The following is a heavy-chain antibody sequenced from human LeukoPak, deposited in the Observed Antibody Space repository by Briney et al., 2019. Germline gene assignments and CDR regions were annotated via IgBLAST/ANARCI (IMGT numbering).Heavy chain of an antibody. Sequence: GGSLRLSCAASGFTFSNYGLSWVRQAPGKGLEWVSGISRGGDTYYAESVKGRFTISRDNSKSTLYPEMNSLRAEDTAIYYCAKSGIAATCAPDYWGQGVLVIVSS. CDR1: GFTFSNYG. D-gene: IGHD2-21*01. CDR2: ISRGGDT. V-gene: IGHV3-23*01. CDR3: AKSGIAATCAPDY. J-gene: IGHJ4*02.